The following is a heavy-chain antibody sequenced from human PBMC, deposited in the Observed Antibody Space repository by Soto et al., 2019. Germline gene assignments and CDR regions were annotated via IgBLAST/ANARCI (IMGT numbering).Heavy chain of an antibody. D-gene: IGHD1-1*01. CDR1: GGTFSSYA. CDR3: ASRDGYNYNWFDP. Sequence: ASVKVSCKASGGTFSSYAISWVRQAPGQGLEWMGGIIPIFGTANYAQKFQGRVTITADESTSTAYMELSSLRSEDTAVYYCASRDGYNYNWFDPWGQGTLVTVSS. V-gene: IGHV1-69*13. CDR2: IIPIFGTA. J-gene: IGHJ5*02.